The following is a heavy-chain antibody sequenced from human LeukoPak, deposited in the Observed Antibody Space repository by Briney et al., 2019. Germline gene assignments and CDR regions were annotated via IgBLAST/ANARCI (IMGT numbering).Heavy chain of an antibody. D-gene: IGHD3-10*02. CDR1: GFTFSTYG. J-gene: IGHJ6*04. CDR3: AKLGITMIGGV. CDR2: VSGSGSTT. Sequence: GGSLRLSCAASGFTFSTYGMNWVRQAPGKGLEWVSAVSGSGSTTYYARSVKGRFTISRDNAKNSLYLQMNSLRAEDTAVYYCAKLGITMIGGVWGKGTTVTISS. V-gene: IGHV3-23*01.